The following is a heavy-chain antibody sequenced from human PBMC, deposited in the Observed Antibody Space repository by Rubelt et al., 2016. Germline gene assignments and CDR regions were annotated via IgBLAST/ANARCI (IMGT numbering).Heavy chain of an antibody. CDR3: ARVAFDSSSNYYGYQGGIDY. CDR2: TSYDGINK. CDR1: GFTFSSYA. D-gene: IGHD3-22*01. Sequence: GSLRLSCAASGFTFSSYAMHWVRQAPGQGLEWVTCTSYDGINKYYADSVTGRFTISRDNSKSTLYLQMNSLRAEDTAVYYCARVAFDSSSNYYGYQGGIDYWGQGTLVTVSS. V-gene: IGHV3-30*04. J-gene: IGHJ4*02.